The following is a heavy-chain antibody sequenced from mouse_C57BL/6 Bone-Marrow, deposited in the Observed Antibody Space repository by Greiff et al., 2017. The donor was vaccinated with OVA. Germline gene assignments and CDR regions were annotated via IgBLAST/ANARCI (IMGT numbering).Heavy chain of an antibody. CDR2: IYPGDGDT. CDR3: ARANYGSSPPDY. V-gene: IGHV1-80*01. J-gene: IGHJ2*01. D-gene: IGHD1-1*01. Sequence: QVQLQQSGAELVKPGASVKISCKASGYAFSSYWMNWVKQRPGKGLEWIGQIYPGDGDTNYNGKFKGKATLTADKSSSTAYMQLSRRTSEDSAVYFCARANYGSSPPDYWGQGTTLTVSS. CDR1: GYAFSSYW.